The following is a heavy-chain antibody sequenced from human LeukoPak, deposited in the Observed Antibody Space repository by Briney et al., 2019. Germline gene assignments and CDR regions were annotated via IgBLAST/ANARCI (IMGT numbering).Heavy chain of an antibody. CDR2: INHIGST. CDR1: GGSFSGHY. J-gene: IGHJ4*02. CDR3: ARTPTALVRGGYYFDN. D-gene: IGHD6-6*01. Sequence: SETLSFTCAVYGGSFSGHYWSWIRQPPGKGLEWIGEINHIGSTAYNPSLKSRVTVSEDTSKNQFSLKLSSVTATDTAVYYCARTPTALVRGGYYFDNWGQGTLVTVSS. V-gene: IGHV4-34*01.